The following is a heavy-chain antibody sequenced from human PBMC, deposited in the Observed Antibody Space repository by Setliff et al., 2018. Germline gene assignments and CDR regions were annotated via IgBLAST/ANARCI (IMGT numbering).Heavy chain of an antibody. J-gene: IGHJ5*02. Sequence: GASVKVSCKASGGTFNTYGITWVRQAPAQGLEWMGGIIPNSGGTNYAQKFQGRVTMTRDTSISTAYMELSRLRSDDTAVYSCARSRLYGGWFDPWGQGTLVTVSS. CDR2: IIPNSGGT. CDR3: ARSRLYGGWFDP. V-gene: IGHV1-2*02. D-gene: IGHD4-17*01. CDR1: GGTFNTYG.